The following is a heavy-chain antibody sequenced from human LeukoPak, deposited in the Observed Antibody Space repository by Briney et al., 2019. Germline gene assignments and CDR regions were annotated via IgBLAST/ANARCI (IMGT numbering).Heavy chain of an antibody. CDR3: ARGLIAAAGTSYRVFDY. CDR2: IYYSGST. CDR1: GGSISSGDYY. J-gene: IGHJ4*02. Sequence: PSETLSLTCTVSGGSISSGDYYWSWIRQLPGKGLEWIGYIYYSGSTYYNPSLKSRLTMSVDTAKNQLSLRLRSVTAADTAVYYCARGLIAAAGTSYRVFDYWGQGTLVTVSS. D-gene: IGHD6-13*01. V-gene: IGHV4-31*03.